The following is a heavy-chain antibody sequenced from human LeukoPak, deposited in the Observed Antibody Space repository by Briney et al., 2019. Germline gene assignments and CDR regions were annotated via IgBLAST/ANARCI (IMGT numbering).Heavy chain of an antibody. V-gene: IGHV3-11*01. J-gene: IGHJ4*02. Sequence: PGGSLRLSCAASGFTFSYFYMTWIRQAPGKGLEWVSYISSSGSTIYYADSVKGRFTISRDNAKNTLYLQINSLRPEDTAMYYCAKDPGGYSYGYGDHWGQGTLVTVSS. D-gene: IGHD5-18*01. CDR3: AKDPGGYSYGYGDH. CDR2: ISSSGSTI. CDR1: GFTFSYFY.